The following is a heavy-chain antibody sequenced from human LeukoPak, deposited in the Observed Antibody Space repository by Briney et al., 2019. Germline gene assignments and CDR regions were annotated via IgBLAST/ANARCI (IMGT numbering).Heavy chain of an antibody. V-gene: IGHV6-1*01. J-gene: IGHJ3*02. CDR1: GDSVSSNRAT. CDR2: TYYMSKWYN. CDR3: ARDQSWTTGFDI. Sequence: SQTLSLTCAISGDSVSSNRATWNWIRQSPSRGLEWLGRTYYMSKWYNDYAVSVKGRITINPDTSKNQFSLQLNSVTPEDTAVYFCARDQSWTTGFDIWGQGTMVTVSS. D-gene: IGHD2-8*02.